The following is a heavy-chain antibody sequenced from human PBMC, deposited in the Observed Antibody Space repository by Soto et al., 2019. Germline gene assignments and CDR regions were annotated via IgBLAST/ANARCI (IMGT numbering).Heavy chain of an antibody. D-gene: IGHD2-2*01. V-gene: IGHV1-69*13. Sequence: SVKVSCKASGGTFSSYAISWVRQAPGQGLEWMGGIIPIFGTANYAQKFQGRVTITADESTSTAYMELSSLRSEDTAVYYCASHSRIVVAPDQYYYGMDVWGQGTTVTVSS. J-gene: IGHJ6*02. CDR3: ASHSRIVVAPDQYYYGMDV. CDR2: IIPIFGTA. CDR1: GGTFSSYA.